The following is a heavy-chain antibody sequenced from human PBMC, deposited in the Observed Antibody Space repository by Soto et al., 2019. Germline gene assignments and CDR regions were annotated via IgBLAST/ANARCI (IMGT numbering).Heavy chain of an antibody. D-gene: IGHD6-19*01. CDR2: IYYSGST. CDR3: ARAGYSSGWSSLNYYYYMDA. Sequence: PSETLSLTCTVSGGSISSSSYYWGWIRQPPGKGLEWIGSIYYSGSTYYNPSLKSRVTISVDTSKNQFSLKLSSVTAADTAVYYCARAGYSSGWSSLNYYYYMDAWGNGTPVTVSS. V-gene: IGHV4-39*01. CDR1: GGSISSSSYY. J-gene: IGHJ6*03.